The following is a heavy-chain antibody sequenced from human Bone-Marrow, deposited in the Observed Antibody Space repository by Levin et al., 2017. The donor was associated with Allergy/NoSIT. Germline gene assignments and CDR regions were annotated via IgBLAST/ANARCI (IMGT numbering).Heavy chain of an antibody. Sequence: EASVKVSCKGSGYSFTNYWIGWVRQMPGKGLEWMGIIYPSDSDTRYSPSFQGQVTISADKSISIAYLQWSSLKASDTAMYYCARPAGSDNWGKTGWYFDLWGRGTLVTVSS. V-gene: IGHV5-51*01. J-gene: IGHJ2*01. CDR3: ARPAGSDNWGKTGWYFDL. CDR2: IYPSDSDT. D-gene: IGHD7-27*01. CDR1: GYSFTNYW.